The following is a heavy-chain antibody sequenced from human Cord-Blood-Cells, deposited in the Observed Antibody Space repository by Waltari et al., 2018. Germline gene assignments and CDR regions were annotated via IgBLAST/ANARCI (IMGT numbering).Heavy chain of an antibody. J-gene: IGHJ3*02. D-gene: IGHD1-26*01. Sequence: QVQLQESGPGLVKPSETLSLTCAVSGYSISSGYYWGWIRQPPGKGLEWIGSIYHSGRTYYNPSLKSRVTISVDTSKNQFSLKRSSVTAADTAVYYWARGWELLDAFDIWGQGTMVTVSS. CDR2: IYHSGRT. CDR1: GYSISSGYY. CDR3: ARGWELLDAFDI. V-gene: IGHV4-38-2*01.